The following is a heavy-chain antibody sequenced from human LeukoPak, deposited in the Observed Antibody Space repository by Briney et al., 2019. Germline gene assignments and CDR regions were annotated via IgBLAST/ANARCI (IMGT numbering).Heavy chain of an antibody. J-gene: IGHJ4*02. CDR1: GYSFTDYY. CDR2: INSNSGGT. Sequence: GALVKVSCKPSGYSFTDYYMHWVRQAPGQGLEWMGWINSNSGGTNYAQNFQGRVTMTRDTSISTVYMELSRLKSDDTAVYYCARLLASGGDYWGQGTLVTVSS. CDR3: ARLLASGGDY. D-gene: IGHD3-10*01. V-gene: IGHV1-2*02.